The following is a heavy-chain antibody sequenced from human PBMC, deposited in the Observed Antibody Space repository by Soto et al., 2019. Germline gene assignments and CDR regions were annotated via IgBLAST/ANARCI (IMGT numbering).Heavy chain of an antibody. CDR2: IWYDGSNK. Sequence: QVQLVESGGGVVQPGRSLGLSCAASGFTFSSYGMHWVRQAPGKGLEWVAVIWYDGSNKYYADSVKGRFTISRDNSKNTLYLQMNSLRAEDTAVYYCARDAGGSGSYYALLPYYYYYGMDVWGQGTTVTVSS. CDR1: GFTFSSYG. CDR3: ARDAGGSGSYYALLPYYYYYGMDV. V-gene: IGHV3-33*01. J-gene: IGHJ6*02. D-gene: IGHD3-10*01.